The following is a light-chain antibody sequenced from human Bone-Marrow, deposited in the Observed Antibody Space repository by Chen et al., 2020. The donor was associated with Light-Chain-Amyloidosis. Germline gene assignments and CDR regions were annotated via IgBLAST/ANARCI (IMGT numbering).Light chain of an antibody. CDR1: RSSIGTNT. Sequence: QSVLTQPPSASGTPGPRATIPCSGSRSSIGTNTVNWYQQFPGTAPKLLIYFNSQRPSGVPDRFSGSKSGTSASLAISGLQSDDEADYFCAAWDDGLNGVLFGGGTKLTVL. V-gene: IGLV1-44*01. CDR2: FNS. J-gene: IGLJ2*01. CDR3: AAWDDGLNGVL.